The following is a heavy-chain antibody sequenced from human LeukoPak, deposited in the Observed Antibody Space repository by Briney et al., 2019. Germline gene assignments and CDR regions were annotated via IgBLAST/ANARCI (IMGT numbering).Heavy chain of an antibody. V-gene: IGHV4-39*01. CDR3: ARRGYDSSGNYLDY. Sequence: PSETLSLTCTVSGGSISSSSYYWGWIRQPPGKGLEWIGSIYYSGTTFYNPSLKSRVTISVDTSRNQFSLKLSSVTAADTAVYYCARRGYDSSGNYLDYWGQGTLVTVSS. D-gene: IGHD3-22*01. CDR2: IYYSGTT. J-gene: IGHJ4*02. CDR1: GGSISSSSYY.